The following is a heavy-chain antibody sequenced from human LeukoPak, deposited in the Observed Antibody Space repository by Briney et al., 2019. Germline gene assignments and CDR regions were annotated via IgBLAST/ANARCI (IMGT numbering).Heavy chain of an antibody. V-gene: IGHV1-69*04. CDR2: IIPILGIA. D-gene: IGHD3-22*01. J-gene: IGHJ4*02. CDR1: GGTFSSYA. Sequence: ASVKVSCKASGGTFSSYAISWVRQAPGQGLERMGRIIPILGIANYAQKFQGRVTITADKSTSTAYMELSSLRSEDTAVYYCALDSSGTNSLDYWGQGTLVTVSS. CDR3: ALDSSGTNSLDY.